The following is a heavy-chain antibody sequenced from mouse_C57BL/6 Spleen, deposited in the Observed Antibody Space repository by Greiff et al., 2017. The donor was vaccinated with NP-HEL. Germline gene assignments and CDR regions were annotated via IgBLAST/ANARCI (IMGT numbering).Heavy chain of an antibody. D-gene: IGHD1-1*01. CDR2: IYPGDGDT. CDR3: ARSPTVPSMDY. CDR1: GYAFSSYW. Sequence: LQQSGASVKISCKASGYAFSSYWMNWVKQRPGKGLEWIGQIYPGDGDTNYNGKFKGKATLTADKSSSTAYMQLSSLTSEDSAVYFCARSPTVPSMDYWGQGTSVTVSS. V-gene: IGHV1-80*01. J-gene: IGHJ4*01.